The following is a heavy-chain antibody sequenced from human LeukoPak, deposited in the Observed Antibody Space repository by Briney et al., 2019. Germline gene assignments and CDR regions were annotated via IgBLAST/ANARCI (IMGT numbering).Heavy chain of an antibody. CDR2: IYYSGST. J-gene: IGHJ3*02. V-gene: IGHV4-39*07. Sequence: KPSETLSLTCTVSGGSISSSSYYWGWIRQPPGKGLEWIGSIYYSGSTYYNPSLKSRVTISVDTSKNQFSLKLSSVTAADTAVYYCAVRWLQFRNSKGRRSAFDIWGQGTMVTVSS. CDR1: GGSISSSSYY. CDR3: AVRWLQFRNSKGRRSAFDI. D-gene: IGHD5-24*01.